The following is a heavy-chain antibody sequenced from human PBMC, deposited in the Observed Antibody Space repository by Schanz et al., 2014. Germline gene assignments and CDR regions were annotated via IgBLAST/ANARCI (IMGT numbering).Heavy chain of an antibody. Sequence: EVQLVESGGGLVQPGGSLRLSCSASGFTFSIYAMHWVRQDPGKGLVWVARINSVGSNTDYADSVTGRFTISRDNAKNTLYLQMNTLRAEDTAIYYCAKNQYDDVDLSSFYFDFWGQGTLVTVSS. CDR1: GFTFSIYA. CDR3: AKNQYDDVDLSSFYFDF. CDR2: INSVGSNT. V-gene: IGHV3-74*02. J-gene: IGHJ4*02. D-gene: IGHD3-10*02.